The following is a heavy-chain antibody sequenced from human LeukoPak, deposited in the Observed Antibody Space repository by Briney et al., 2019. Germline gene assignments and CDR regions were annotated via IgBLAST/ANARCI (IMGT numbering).Heavy chain of an antibody. Sequence: SETLSLTCTVSGGSLSSSSYYWGWIRQPPGKGLEWIGSIYYSGSTYYNPSLKSRVTISVDTSKNQFSLKLSSVTAADTAVYYCARPLGGLGWFDPWGQGTLVTVSS. J-gene: IGHJ5*02. V-gene: IGHV4-39*01. CDR2: IYYSGST. CDR3: ARPLGGLGWFDP. CDR1: GGSLSSSSYY. D-gene: IGHD3-16*01.